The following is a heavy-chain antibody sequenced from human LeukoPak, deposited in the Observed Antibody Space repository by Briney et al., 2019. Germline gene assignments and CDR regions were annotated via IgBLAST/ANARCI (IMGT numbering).Heavy chain of an antibody. D-gene: IGHD6-13*01. CDR3: ARDRAAAGKHTDAFDI. J-gene: IGHJ3*02. Sequence: SETLSLTCTVSGGSISSYYWSWIRQPPGKGLEWIGYIYYSGSTNYNPSLKSRVTISVDTSKNQFSLKLSSVTAADTAVYYCARDRAAAGKHTDAFDIWGQGTMVTVSS. CDR1: GGSISSYY. V-gene: IGHV4-59*01. CDR2: IYYSGST.